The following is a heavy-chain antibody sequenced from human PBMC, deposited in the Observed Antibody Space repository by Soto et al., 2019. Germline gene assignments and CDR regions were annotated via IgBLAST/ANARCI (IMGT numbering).Heavy chain of an antibody. J-gene: IGHJ4*02. CDR3: ATVRSSIAVAGTFDY. CDR1: GYTLAELS. Sequence: ASVKVSCKVSGYTLAELSMHWGRQAPGKGLEWMGGFDPEDGETIYAQKFQGRVTMTEDTSTDTAYMELSSLRSEDTAVYYCATVRSSIAVAGTFDYWGQGTLVTVSS. D-gene: IGHD6-19*01. CDR2: FDPEDGET. V-gene: IGHV1-24*01.